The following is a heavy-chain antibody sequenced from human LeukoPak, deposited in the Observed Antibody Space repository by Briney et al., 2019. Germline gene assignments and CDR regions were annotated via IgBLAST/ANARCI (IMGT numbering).Heavy chain of an antibody. D-gene: IGHD2-2*02. CDR3: AREEYQLLYGLDYYYGMDV. Sequence: SVKVTCKASGGTFSSYAISWVRQAPGQGLEWMGRIIPILGIANYAQKFQGRVTITADKSTSTAYMELSSLRSEDTAVYYCAREEYQLLYGLDYYYGMDVWGQGTTVTVSS. V-gene: IGHV1-69*04. CDR2: IIPILGIA. J-gene: IGHJ6*02. CDR1: GGTFSSYA.